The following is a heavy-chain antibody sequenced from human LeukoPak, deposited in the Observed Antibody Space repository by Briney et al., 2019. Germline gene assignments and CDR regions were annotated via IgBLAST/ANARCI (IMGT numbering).Heavy chain of an antibody. CDR3: AKTMVRGVSYYFDY. CDR2: IWYDGSNK. CDR1: GFTFSSYG. Sequence: GRSLRLSCAASGFTFSSYGMHWVRQAPGKGLEWVAVIWYDGSNKYYADSVKGRFTISRDSSKNTLYLQMNSLRAEDTAVYYCAKTMVRGVSYYFDYWGQGTLVTVSS. V-gene: IGHV3-33*06. J-gene: IGHJ4*02. D-gene: IGHD3-10*01.